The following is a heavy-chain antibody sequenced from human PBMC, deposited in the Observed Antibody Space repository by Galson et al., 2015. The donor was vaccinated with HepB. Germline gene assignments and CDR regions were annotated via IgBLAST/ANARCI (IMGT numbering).Heavy chain of an antibody. J-gene: IGHJ6*02. CDR1: GYTFTGYY. Sequence: SVKVSCKASGYTFTGYYMHWVRQAPGQGLEWMGWINPNSGGTNYAQKFQGRVTMTRDTSISTAYMELSRLRSDDTAVYYCARERTTGYYYGMDVWGQGTTVTVSS. CDR3: ARERTTGYYYGMDV. D-gene: IGHD4-17*01. V-gene: IGHV1-2*02. CDR2: INPNSGGT.